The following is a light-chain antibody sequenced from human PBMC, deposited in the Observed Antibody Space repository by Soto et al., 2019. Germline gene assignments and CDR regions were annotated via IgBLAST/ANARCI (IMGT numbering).Light chain of an antibody. V-gene: IGKV1-6*01. J-gene: IGKJ1*01. CDR1: QGIRTE. CDR2: AAS. CDR3: LQDYDYPRT. Sequence: ATQMTQSPSSLSASVGDRVTIACRASQGIRTELGWYQQKXXXAPKLLIYAASTLQSGVPSRFSXSGSGTDFTLTISSLQPEDFATYYCLQDYDYPRTFGQGTKVEMK.